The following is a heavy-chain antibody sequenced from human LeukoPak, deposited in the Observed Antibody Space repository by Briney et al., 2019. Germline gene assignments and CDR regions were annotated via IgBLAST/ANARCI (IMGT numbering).Heavy chain of an antibody. J-gene: IGHJ5*02. CDR3: AREPLSSMVRGVEGWFDP. D-gene: IGHD3-10*01. V-gene: IGHV3-30-3*01. Sequence: PGGSLRLSCAASGFTFSSYAMHWVRQAPGKGLEWVAVISYDGSNKYYADSVKGRFTISRDNSKNTLYLQMNSLRAEDTAMYYCAREPLSSMVRGVEGWFDPWGQGTLVTVSS. CDR1: GFTFSSYA. CDR2: ISYDGSNK.